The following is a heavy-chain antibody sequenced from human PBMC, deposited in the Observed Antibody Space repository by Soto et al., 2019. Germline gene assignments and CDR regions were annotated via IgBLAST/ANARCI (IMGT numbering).Heavy chain of an antibody. V-gene: IGHV1-2*04. CDR1: GYTFTGYY. Sequence: ASMKVSCKASGYTFTGYYMHWVRQAPGQGLEWMGWINPNSGGTNYAQKFQGWVTMTRDTSISTAYMELSRLRSDDTAVYYCARDRDTVTNGLDYWGQGTLVTVSS. CDR2: INPNSGGT. J-gene: IGHJ4*02. CDR3: ARDRDTVTNGLDY. D-gene: IGHD4-17*01.